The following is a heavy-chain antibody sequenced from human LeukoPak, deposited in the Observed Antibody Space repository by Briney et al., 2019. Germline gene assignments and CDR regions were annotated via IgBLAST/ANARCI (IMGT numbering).Heavy chain of an antibody. D-gene: IGHD6-13*01. J-gene: IGHJ4*02. CDR2: ISSSSSYT. V-gene: IGHV3-11*03. Sequence: GGSLRLSCVVSGIPFSDYYLDWTRQAPGKGLEWISYISSSSSYTDYADSVKGRFTISRDNAKSALYLQLNSLRLEDTAVYYCAAGTAADFWGRGTLVTVSS. CDR1: GIPFSDYY. CDR3: AAGTAADF.